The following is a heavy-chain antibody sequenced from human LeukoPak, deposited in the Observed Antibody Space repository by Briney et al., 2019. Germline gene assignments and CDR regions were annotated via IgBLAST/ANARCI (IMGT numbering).Heavy chain of an antibody. CDR2: ISSSSNTI. V-gene: IGHV3-48*02. J-gene: IGHJ4*02. CDR3: APRGVVIDY. Sequence: GGSLRLSCAASGFTSSSYTMNWVRQAPGKGLEWVSYISSSSNTIYYADSVKGRFTISRDNAKNSLYLQMNSLTDEDTAVYYCAPRGVVIDYWGQGTLVTVSS. D-gene: IGHD3-3*01. CDR1: GFTSSSYT.